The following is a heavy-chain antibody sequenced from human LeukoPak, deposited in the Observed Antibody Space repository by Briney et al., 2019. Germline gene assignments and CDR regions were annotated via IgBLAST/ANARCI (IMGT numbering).Heavy chain of an antibody. CDR3: AKADTIFGVVTPFDY. CDR1: GFTFSSYA. D-gene: IGHD3-3*01. V-gene: IGHV3-23*01. CDR2: ISRSGGST. Sequence: GGSLRLSCAASGFTFSSYAMNWVRQAPGQGLEWVSAISRSGGSTYYADSVKGRFTISRDNSKNTLYLQMNSLRAEDTAVYYCAKADTIFGVVTPFDYWGQGTLVTVSS. J-gene: IGHJ4*02.